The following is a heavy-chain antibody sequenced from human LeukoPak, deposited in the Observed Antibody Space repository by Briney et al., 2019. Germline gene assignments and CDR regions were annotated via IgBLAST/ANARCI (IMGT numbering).Heavy chain of an antibody. V-gene: IGHV4-59*01. CDR2: SYHRGST. CDR3: ARAIAAGTTTIRGIFDY. J-gene: IGHJ4*02. D-gene: IGHD6-13*01. Sequence: SETLSLTCTVSGGSISSNYWSWIRQPPGKGLEWIGYSYHRGSTNYNPSLKSRVTISVDTSKNQFSLKLSSVTAADTAVYYCARAIAAGTTTIRGIFDYWGQGTLVTVSS. CDR1: GGSISSNY.